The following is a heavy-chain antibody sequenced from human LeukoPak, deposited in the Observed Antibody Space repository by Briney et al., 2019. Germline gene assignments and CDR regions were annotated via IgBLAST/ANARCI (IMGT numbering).Heavy chain of an antibody. CDR3: ARPAYCCNGVCSIYWHFDL. Sequence: SETLSLTCTVSGGSIDRSPYYWAWIRQPPGKGPEWIGSVFYRGSTYYNPSLKSRVTMSIDTSKKQFSLNLSSVTAADTAFSYCARPAYCCNGVCSIYWHFDLWGRGTLVTVSS. CDR2: VFYRGST. D-gene: IGHD2-8*01. CDR1: GGSIDRSPYY. V-gene: IGHV4-39*01. J-gene: IGHJ2*01.